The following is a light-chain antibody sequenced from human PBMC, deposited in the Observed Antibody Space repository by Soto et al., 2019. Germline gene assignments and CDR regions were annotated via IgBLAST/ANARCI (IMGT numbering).Light chain of an antibody. Sequence: QSALTQPASVSGSPEPAITISCSGTSSDIGTYDHVAWFQQFPGKTPKLRIYSVSNRPSGVSYRLSGSKSGNTASLTISGLQAEDEADYYCISYTVSRSYVFGTGTKLTVL. J-gene: IGLJ1*01. CDR1: SSDIGTYDH. CDR3: ISYTVSRSYV. V-gene: IGLV2-14*01. CDR2: SVS.